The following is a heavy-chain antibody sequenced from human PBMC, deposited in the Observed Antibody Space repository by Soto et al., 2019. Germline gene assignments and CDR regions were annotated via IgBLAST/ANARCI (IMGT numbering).Heavy chain of an antibody. CDR3: ARNVYSSNWYFDL. Sequence: ERLSRTGTVSGASISSYYWSWIRQPAGKGLEWIGRIYTSGSTNYNPSLKSRVTMSVDASKNQFSLKLSSVTAADKAVYYCARNVYSSNWYFDLWGRGTPVTGYS. J-gene: IGHJ2*01. D-gene: IGHD2-21*01. CDR2: IYTSGST. V-gene: IGHV4-4*07. CDR1: GASISSYY.